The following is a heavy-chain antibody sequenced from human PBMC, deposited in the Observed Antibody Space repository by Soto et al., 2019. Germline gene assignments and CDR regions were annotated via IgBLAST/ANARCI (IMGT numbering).Heavy chain of an antibody. D-gene: IGHD6-19*01. CDR2: INSDGSSR. V-gene: IGHV3-74*01. Sequence: EVQLVESGGGLVQPGGSLRLSCAASGFTFSSYWMHWVRQAPGKGLVWVSRINSDGSSRNYADSVKGRFTISRDNAKNTVFLQMNSLRADDTAVYYCARRAKGQWLVDYWGQGTLVTVSS. J-gene: IGHJ4*02. CDR1: GFTFSSYW. CDR3: ARRAKGQWLVDY.